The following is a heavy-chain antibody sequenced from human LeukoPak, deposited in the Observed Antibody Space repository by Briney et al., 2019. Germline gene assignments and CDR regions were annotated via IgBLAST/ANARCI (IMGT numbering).Heavy chain of an antibody. CDR2: IYYGGST. CDR3: ARDYGDYYFDY. Sequence: SETLSLTCTVSGGSISSSSYYWGWIRQPPGKGLEWIGSIYYGGSTYYNPSLKSRVTISVDTSKNQFSLKLSSVTAADTAVYYCARDYGDYYFDYWGQGTLVTVSS. D-gene: IGHD4-17*01. CDR1: GGSISSSSYY. V-gene: IGHV4-39*01. J-gene: IGHJ4*02.